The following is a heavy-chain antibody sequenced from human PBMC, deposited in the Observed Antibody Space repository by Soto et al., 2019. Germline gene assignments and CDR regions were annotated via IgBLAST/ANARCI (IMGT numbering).Heavy chain of an antibody. CDR1: GGSISSGGYS. Sequence: QLQLQESGSGLVKPSQTLSLTCAVSGGSISSGGYSWSWIRQPPGKGLEWIGYIYHSGSTYYNPSHKSRCTISVDRSKNQFSLKLSSVTAADTAVDYCARVIFRHWFDPWGQGTLVTVSS. D-gene: IGHD2-15*01. V-gene: IGHV4-30-2*01. J-gene: IGHJ5*02. CDR2: IYHSGST. CDR3: ARVIFRHWFDP.